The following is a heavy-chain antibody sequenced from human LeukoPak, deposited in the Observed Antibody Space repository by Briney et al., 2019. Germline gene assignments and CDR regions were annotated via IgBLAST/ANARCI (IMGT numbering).Heavy chain of an antibody. J-gene: IGHJ6*02. CDR3: ARNYDILTGYYNPVGNYGMDV. CDR2: INHSGST. CDR1: GGSFSGYY. V-gene: IGHV4-34*01. D-gene: IGHD3-9*01. Sequence: SETLSLTCAVYGGSFSGYYWSWIRQPPGKGLEWIGEINHSGSTNYNPSLKSRVTISVDTSKNQFSLKLSSVTAADTAVYYYARNYDILTGYYNPVGNYGMDVWGQGTTVTVSS.